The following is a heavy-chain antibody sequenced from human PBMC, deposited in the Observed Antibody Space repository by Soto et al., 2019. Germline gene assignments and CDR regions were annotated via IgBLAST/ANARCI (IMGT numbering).Heavy chain of an antibody. CDR1: GFTFSSYA. CDR2: ISGSGGST. V-gene: IGHV3-23*01. D-gene: IGHD3-22*01. Sequence: LRLSCAASGFTFSSYAMSWVRQAPVNGLEWVSAISGSGGSTYYADSVKGRFTISRDNSKNTLYLQMNSLRAEDTAVYYCAKDDYETYYYDSSGYYYGYWGQGTLVTVSS. J-gene: IGHJ4*02. CDR3: AKDDYETYYYDSSGYYYGY.